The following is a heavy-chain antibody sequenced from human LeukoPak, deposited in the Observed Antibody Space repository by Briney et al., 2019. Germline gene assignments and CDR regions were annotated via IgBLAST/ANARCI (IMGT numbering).Heavy chain of an antibody. J-gene: IGHJ4*02. Sequence: GGCLRLSCAASGFNFSSYVMHSVRQAPGKGLEWVAFIRSDGSNKYYGDSVKGRFTITRDNSKNTLYLQMNSLRDEDTAVYYCAKAGGSSWDPFDYWSQGTLVTVSS. V-gene: IGHV3-30*02. D-gene: IGHD6-6*01. CDR3: AKAGGSSWDPFDY. CDR1: GFNFSSYV. CDR2: IRSDGSNK.